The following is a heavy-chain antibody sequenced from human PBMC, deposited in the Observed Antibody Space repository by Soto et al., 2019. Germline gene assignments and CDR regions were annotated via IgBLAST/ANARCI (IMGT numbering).Heavy chain of an antibody. J-gene: IGHJ4*02. D-gene: IGHD3-3*01. CDR1: GGSFSGYY. V-gene: IGHV4-34*01. CDR2: INHSGST. CDR3: ARGNVITIFRVARDGFY. Sequence: SETLSLTCAVYGGSFSGYYWSWTRQPPGKGLEWIGEINHSGSTNYNPSLKSRVTISVDTSKNQFSLKLSSVTAADTAVYYCARGNVITIFRVARDGFYWGPGTLLTVST.